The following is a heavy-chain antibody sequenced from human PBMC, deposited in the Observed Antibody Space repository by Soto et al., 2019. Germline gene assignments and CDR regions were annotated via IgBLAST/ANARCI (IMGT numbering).Heavy chain of an antibody. CDR2: FDPEDGET. D-gene: IGHD3-3*01. CDR3: ATGGFWSGYYSDY. V-gene: IGHV1-24*01. CDR1: GYTLTELS. Sequence: ASVKVSCKVSGYTLTELSMPWVRQAPGKGLEWMGGFDPEDGETIYAQKFQGRVTMTEDTSTAKAYMELSSLRSEDTAVYYCATGGFWSGYYSDYWGKGTLVTVSS. J-gene: IGHJ4*02.